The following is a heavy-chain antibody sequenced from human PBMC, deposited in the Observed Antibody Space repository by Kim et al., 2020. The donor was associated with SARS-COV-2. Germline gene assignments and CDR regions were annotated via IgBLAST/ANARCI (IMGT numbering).Heavy chain of an antibody. D-gene: IGHD1-26*01. CDR2: IYSGGST. J-gene: IGHJ4*02. V-gene: IGHV3-66*01. CDR1: GFTVSSNY. CDR3: ASSSVGATGRIGGDY. Sequence: GGSLRLSCAVSGFTVSSNYMSWVRQAPGKGLEWVSVIYSGGSTYYADSVKGRFTISRDNSKNTLYLQMNSLRAEDTAVYYCASSSVGATGRIGGDYWGQGTLVTVSS.